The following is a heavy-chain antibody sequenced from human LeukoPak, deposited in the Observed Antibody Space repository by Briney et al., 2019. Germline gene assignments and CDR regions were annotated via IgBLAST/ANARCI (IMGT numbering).Heavy chain of an antibody. V-gene: IGHV3-23*01. CDR3: AKDSGSCSSSWAPTPDY. CDR1: GFTFSSYA. J-gene: IGHJ4*02. D-gene: IGHD6-13*01. Sequence: GGSLRLSCAASGFTFSSYAMSWVRQAPGKGLEWVSAISGSGGSTYYADSVKGRFTISRDNSKNTLYLQMNSLRAEDTAVYYCAKDSGSCSSSWAPTPDYWGQGTLVTVSS. CDR2: ISGSGGST.